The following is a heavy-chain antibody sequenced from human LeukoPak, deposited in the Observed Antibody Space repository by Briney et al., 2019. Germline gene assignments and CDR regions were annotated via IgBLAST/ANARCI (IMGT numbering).Heavy chain of an antibody. Sequence: GESLKISCKGSGYSFTSYWIGWVRQMPGKGLEWMGIIYPGDSDTRYSPSFQGQVTISADKSISTAYLQWSSLKASDTAMYYCASFSRERGYSYGYYQDWGQGTLVTVSS. CDR3: ASFSRERGYSYGYYQD. CDR2: IYPGDSDT. V-gene: IGHV5-51*01. CDR1: GYSFTSYW. D-gene: IGHD5-18*01. J-gene: IGHJ4*02.